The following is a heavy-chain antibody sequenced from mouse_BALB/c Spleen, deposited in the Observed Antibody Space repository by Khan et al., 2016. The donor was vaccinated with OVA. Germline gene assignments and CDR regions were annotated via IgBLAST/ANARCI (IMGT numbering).Heavy chain of an antibody. CDR2: INPSNSYT. Sequence: QVQLKESGAELVRPGASVKMSCKASGYTFTSYTMHWIKQRPGQGLEWIGYINPSNSYTNYNQKFKDKATLTADKSSSTAYMQLSSLTSEDSAVYDCAREGADYSSDGWFAYWGQGTLVTVSA. V-gene: IGHV1-4*01. D-gene: IGHD2-12*01. CDR3: AREGADYSSDGWFAY. J-gene: IGHJ3*01. CDR1: GYTFTSYT.